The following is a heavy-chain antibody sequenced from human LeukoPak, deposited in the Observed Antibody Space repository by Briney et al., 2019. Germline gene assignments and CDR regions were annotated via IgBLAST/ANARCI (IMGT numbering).Heavy chain of an antibody. CDR1: GFTFSSYG. CDR2: ISYDGSNK. J-gene: IGHJ4*02. V-gene: IGHV3-30*18. D-gene: IGHD3-9*01. CDR3: AKGRYFDPVDY. Sequence: GGSLRLSWAAPGFTFSSYGMHWVRQAPGKGPGWVAVISYDGSNKYYADSVKGRFTISRDNSKNTLYLQMSSLRAEDTAVYYCAKGRYFDPVDYWGQGTLVTVSS.